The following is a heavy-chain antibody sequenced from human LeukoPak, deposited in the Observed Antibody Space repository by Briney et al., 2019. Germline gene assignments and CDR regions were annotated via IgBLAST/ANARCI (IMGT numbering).Heavy chain of an antibody. CDR3: AKNYVWGSYRHPPPYYFDY. D-gene: IGHD3-16*02. J-gene: IGHJ4*02. CDR2: IRYDGSNK. CDR1: GFTFSSYG. Sequence: PGGSLRLSCAASGFTFSSYGMHWVRQAPGKGLEWVAFIRYDGSNKYYADSVKGRFTISRDNSKNTLNLQMNSLRAEDTAVYYCAKNYVWGSYRHPPPYYFDYWGQGTLVTVSS. V-gene: IGHV3-30*02.